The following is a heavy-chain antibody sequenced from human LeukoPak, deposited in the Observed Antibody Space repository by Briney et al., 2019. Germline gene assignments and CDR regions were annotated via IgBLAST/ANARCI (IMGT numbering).Heavy chain of an antibody. V-gene: IGHV3-30*02. J-gene: IGHJ4*02. CDR1: GFTFSSYG. CDR3: AKDWGFGELLVYGDY. Sequence: PGGSLRLSCAASGFTFSSYGMHWVRQAPGKGLEWVAFIRYDGSNKYYADSVKGRFTISRDNSKNTLYLQMNSLRAEDTAVYYCAKDWGFGELLVYGDYWGQGTLVTVSS. D-gene: IGHD3-10*01. CDR2: IRYDGSNK.